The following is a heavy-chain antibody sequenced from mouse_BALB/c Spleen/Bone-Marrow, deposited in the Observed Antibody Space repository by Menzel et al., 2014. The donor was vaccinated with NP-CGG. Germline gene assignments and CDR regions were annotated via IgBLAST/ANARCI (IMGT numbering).Heavy chain of an antibody. V-gene: IGHV1-69*02. D-gene: IGHD2-3*01. CDR2: IDPSDSET. CDR3: ARALGDGYYYAMDY. Sequence: VQRVESGAELVKPGAPVKLSCKASGYTFTSYWMNWVKQRPGRGLEWIGRIDPSDSETHYNQKFRDKATLTVDKSSSTAYIQLSSLTSEDSAVYCCARALGDGYYYAMDYWGQGTSVTVSS. J-gene: IGHJ4*01. CDR1: GYTFTSYW.